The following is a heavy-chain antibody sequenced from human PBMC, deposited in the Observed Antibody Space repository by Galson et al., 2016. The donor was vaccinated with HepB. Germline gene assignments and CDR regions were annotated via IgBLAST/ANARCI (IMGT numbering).Heavy chain of an antibody. CDR3: ASEDVLVTATGDS. D-gene: IGHD2-21*02. V-gene: IGHV3-74*01. J-gene: IGHJ4*02. CDR2: IHGDRSVT. Sequence: SLRLSCAASGFTFINHAMSWVRQAPGKGLVWVSRIHGDRSVTTYADSVKGRFIISRDNAKNTLFLQMNSLRVEDTAVYYCASEDVLVTATGDSWGQGTLVTVSS. CDR1: GFTFINHA.